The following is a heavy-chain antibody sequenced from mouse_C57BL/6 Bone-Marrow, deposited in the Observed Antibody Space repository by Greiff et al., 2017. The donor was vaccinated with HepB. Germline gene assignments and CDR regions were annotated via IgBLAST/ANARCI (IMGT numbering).Heavy chain of an antibody. Sequence: VQLQQSGAELVRPGASVKLSCKASGYTFTDYYINWVKQRPGQGLEWIARIYPGSGNTYYNEKFKGKATLTAEKSSSTAYMQLSSLTSEDSAVYFCARGRVGSNYGYFDYWGQGTTLTVSS. V-gene: IGHV1-76*01. J-gene: IGHJ2*01. D-gene: IGHD2-5*01. CDR3: ARGRVGSNYGYFDY. CDR1: GYTFTDYY. CDR2: IYPGSGNT.